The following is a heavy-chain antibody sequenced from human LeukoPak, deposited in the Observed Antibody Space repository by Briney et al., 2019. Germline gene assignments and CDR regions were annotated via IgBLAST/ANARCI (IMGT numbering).Heavy chain of an antibody. J-gene: IGHJ5*02. Sequence: PGGSLRLSCVASGFNFGNFAVTWVRQAPGKGLEWVSGMIGTGDTYYADSVKGRFTMFRDYSRTTLYLQMNNLIFGDTAIYYCAKDMHYNDGRWEFDPWGQGTLVTVSS. V-gene: IGHV3-23*01. CDR2: MIGTGDT. CDR1: GFNFGNFA. CDR3: AKDMHYNDGRWEFDP. D-gene: IGHD5-24*01.